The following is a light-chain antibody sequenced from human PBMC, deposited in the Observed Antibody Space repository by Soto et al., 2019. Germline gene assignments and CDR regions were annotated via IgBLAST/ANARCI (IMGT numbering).Light chain of an antibody. J-gene: IGLJ2*01. CDR2: YDS. CDR3: QVWDSSSDHVV. V-gene: IGLV3-21*04. Sequence: SSELTQPPSVSVAPGKTARITCGGNNIGSKSVHWYQQKPGQAPVLVIDYDSDRPSGIPERFSGSNSGNTATLTISRVEAGDEADYYCQVWDSSSDHVVFGGGTQLTVL. CDR1: NIGSKS.